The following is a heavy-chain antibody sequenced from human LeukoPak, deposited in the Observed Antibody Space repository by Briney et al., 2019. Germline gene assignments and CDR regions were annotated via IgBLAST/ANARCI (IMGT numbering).Heavy chain of an antibody. D-gene: IGHD3-22*01. J-gene: IGHJ6*02. CDR2: INHSGST. V-gene: IGHV4-34*01. CDR1: GGSFSGYY. Sequence: SETLSLTCAVYGGSFSGYYWSWIRQPPGKGLEWIGEINHSGSTNYNPSLKSRVTISVDTSKNQFSLKLSSETAADTAVYYCARVSSIGIVVVIRYYYGMDVWGQGTTVTVSS. CDR3: ARVSSIGIVVVIRYYYGMDV.